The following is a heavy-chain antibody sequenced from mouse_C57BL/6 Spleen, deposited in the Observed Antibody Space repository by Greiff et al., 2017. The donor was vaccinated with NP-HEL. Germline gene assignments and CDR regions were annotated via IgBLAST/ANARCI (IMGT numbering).Heavy chain of an antibody. J-gene: IGHJ1*03. CDR2: INPSNGGT. CDR3: ARLVYDGYYFDV. D-gene: IGHD2-3*01. Sequence: VQLQQSGTELVKPGASVKLSCKASGYTFTSYWMHWVKQRPGQGLEWIGNINPSNGGTNYNEKFKSKATLTVDKSSSTAYMQLSSLTSEDSAVYYCARLVYDGYYFDVWGTGTTVTVSS. V-gene: IGHV1-53*01. CDR1: GYTFTSYW.